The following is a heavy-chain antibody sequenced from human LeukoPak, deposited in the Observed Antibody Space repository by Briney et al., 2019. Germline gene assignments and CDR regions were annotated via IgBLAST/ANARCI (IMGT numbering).Heavy chain of an antibody. D-gene: IGHD3-16*01. CDR2: IHYDGKI. CDR1: GFSVSGKF. Sequence: GGSLRLSCAASGFSVSGKFMSWVRQAPGKGLEWVSIIHYDGKIRYAGSVGGRSTIYRDNAKNSLYLQMSNLRAEDTAVYFCARGGGLDVWGQGATVTVSS. J-gene: IGHJ6*02. CDR3: ARGGGLDV. V-gene: IGHV3-53*01.